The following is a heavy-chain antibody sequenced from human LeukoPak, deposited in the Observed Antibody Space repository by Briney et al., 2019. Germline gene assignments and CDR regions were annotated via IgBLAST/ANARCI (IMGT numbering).Heavy chain of an antibody. D-gene: IGHD3-22*01. CDR2: INPNSGGT. J-gene: IGHJ6*02. CDR1: GYTFTGYY. CDR3: AREGSPYYYDSSALWGYYYYYGMDV. V-gene: IGHV1-2*06. Sequence: ASVKVSCKASGYTFTGYYMHWVRQAPGQGLEWMGRINPNSGGTNYAQKFQGRVTMTRDTSISTAYMELSRLRSDDTAVYYCAREGSPYYYDSSALWGYYYYYGMDVWGQGITVTVSS.